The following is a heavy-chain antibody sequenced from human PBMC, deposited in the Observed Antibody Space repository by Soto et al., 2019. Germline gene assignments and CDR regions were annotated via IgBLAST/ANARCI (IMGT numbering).Heavy chain of an antibody. CDR3: ACGGAGSGPFTREPPDH. J-gene: IGHJ4*02. Sequence: QMQLVQSGAEVTKTGSSVTVSCQALGNTFSYRYLHWVRQAPGQALEWMGWIAPFSGDVHYAQKFQERVTLTRDRSINTAYMRMSSLTSEDTAIYFCACGGAGSGPFTREPPDHWGQGTLVTVSS. V-gene: IGHV1-45*02. CDR1: GNTFSYRY. CDR2: IAPFSGDV. D-gene: IGHD3-16*01.